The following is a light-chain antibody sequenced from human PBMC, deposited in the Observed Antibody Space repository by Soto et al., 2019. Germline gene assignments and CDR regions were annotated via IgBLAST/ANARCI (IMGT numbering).Light chain of an antibody. V-gene: IGLV3-9*01. CDR1: NIESKN. Sequence: SYELTQPLSVSVALGQTARITCGGNNIESKNVHWYQQKPGQAPVVVIYRDTNRPSGIPERFSGSSSGNTATLTISRAQAGDEGDYYCQVWDSSLVVFGGGTKLTVL. CDR3: QVWDSSLVV. J-gene: IGLJ2*01. CDR2: RDT.